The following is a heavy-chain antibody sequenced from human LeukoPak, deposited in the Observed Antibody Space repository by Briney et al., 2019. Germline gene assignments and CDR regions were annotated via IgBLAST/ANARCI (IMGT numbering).Heavy chain of an antibody. V-gene: IGHV3-30*02. Sequence: GGSLRLSCAASGFAFSRHGIHWVRQAPGKGLEWVAFIPYDGNNKFYADSVKGRFTISRDNAKNSLYLQMNSLRAEDTAVYYCARADYADNWFDPWDQGTLVTVSS. CDR3: ARADYADNWFDP. CDR1: GFAFSRHG. J-gene: IGHJ5*02. CDR2: IPYDGNNK. D-gene: IGHD2-2*01.